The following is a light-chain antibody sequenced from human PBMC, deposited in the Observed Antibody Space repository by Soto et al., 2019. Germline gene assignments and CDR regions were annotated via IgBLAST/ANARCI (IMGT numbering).Light chain of an antibody. CDR3: CAFTSAGTWV. J-gene: IGLJ3*02. V-gene: IGLV2-11*01. Sequence: QSALTQPRSVSGSPGQSVTISCTGASSDVGAYNFVSWHQQHPGKAPKLMIYNVYDRPSGISYRFSGSKSGNTASLTISGLQAEDEADYYCCAFTSAGTWVFGGGTKLTVL. CDR2: NVY. CDR1: SSDVGAYNF.